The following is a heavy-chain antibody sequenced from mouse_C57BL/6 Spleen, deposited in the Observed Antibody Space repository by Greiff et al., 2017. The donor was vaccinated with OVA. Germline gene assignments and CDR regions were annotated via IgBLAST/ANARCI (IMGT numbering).Heavy chain of an antibody. CDR2: ISYDGSN. J-gene: IGHJ3*01. Sequence: EVQLVESGPGLVKPSQSLSLTCSVTGYSITSGYYWNWIRQFPGNKLEWMGYISYDGSNNYNPSLKNRISITRDTSKNQFFLKLNSVTTEDTATYYCASGYDYDGGFAYWGQGTLVTVSA. V-gene: IGHV3-6*01. D-gene: IGHD2-4*01. CDR1: GYSITSGYY. CDR3: ASGYDYDGGFAY.